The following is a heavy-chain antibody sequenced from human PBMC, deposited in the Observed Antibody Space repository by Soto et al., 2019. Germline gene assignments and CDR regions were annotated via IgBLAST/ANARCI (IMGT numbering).Heavy chain of an antibody. CDR1: GFTFRSSG. CDR2: IVVGSGNT. Sequence: SVEVSCKASGFTFRSSGIRWVRHARGQRLEWIGWIVVGSGNTNYAQKFQERVTITRNVSTNTAYMELTSLRSEDTAVYYCAADLATTDTYNWFEPWGQGTLVTVSS. J-gene: IGHJ5*02. V-gene: IGHV1-58*02. D-gene: IGHD1-1*01. CDR3: AADLATTDTYNWFEP.